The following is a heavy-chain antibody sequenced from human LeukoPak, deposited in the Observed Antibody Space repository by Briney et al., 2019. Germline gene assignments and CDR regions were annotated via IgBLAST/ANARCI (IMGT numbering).Heavy chain of an antibody. V-gene: IGHV1-46*01. CDR1: GYTFTSYY. Sequence: EASVKVSCKASGYTFTSYYMHWVRRAPGQGLEWMGIIDPSGGGTTYAQNFQGRVTMTRDTSTSTVYMELSSLRSEDTAVYYCATWGSGSSPLPRMDVWGQGTTVTVSS. D-gene: IGHD6-13*01. CDR2: IDPSGGGT. J-gene: IGHJ6*02. CDR3: ATWGSGSSPLPRMDV.